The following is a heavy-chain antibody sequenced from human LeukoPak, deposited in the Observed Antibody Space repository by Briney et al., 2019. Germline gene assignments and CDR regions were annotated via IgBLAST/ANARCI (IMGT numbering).Heavy chain of an antibody. V-gene: IGHV1-2*02. Sequence: ASVTVSCKASGYTFTGYYMHWVRQAPGQGLEWMGWINPNSGGTNYAQKFQGRVTMTRDTSISTAYVELSRLRSDDTAMYFCASIAAAGTTIYYFDYWGQGTLVTVSS. J-gene: IGHJ4*02. CDR1: GYTFTGYY. CDR2: INPNSGGT. CDR3: ASIAAAGTTIYYFDY. D-gene: IGHD6-13*01.